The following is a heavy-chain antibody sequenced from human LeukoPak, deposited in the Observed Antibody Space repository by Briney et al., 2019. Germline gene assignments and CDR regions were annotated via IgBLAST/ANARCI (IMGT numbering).Heavy chain of an antibody. CDR1: RFTFSSYG. D-gene: IGHD3-22*01. CDR3: ARVLHKRNYDSSDYYGS. V-gene: IGHV3-48*01. J-gene: IGHJ5*02. Sequence: GGSLRLSCAASRFTFSSYGMHWVRQAPGKGLEWISYISSSSSTIYYADSVKGRFTISRDNAKNSLYLQLNSLRAEDTAVYYCARVLHKRNYDSSDYYGSWGQGTLVTVSS. CDR2: ISSSSSTI.